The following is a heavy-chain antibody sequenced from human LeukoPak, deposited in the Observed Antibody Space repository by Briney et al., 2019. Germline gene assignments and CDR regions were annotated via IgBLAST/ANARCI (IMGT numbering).Heavy chain of an antibody. Sequence: PSETLSLTCAVSGGSISSSNWWGWVRQPPGKGLEWIGEIYHSGSTNYNPSLKSRVTISVDKSKNLFSLKLSSVTAADTAMYYCARVAVARLAYFDYWGQGTLVTVSS. V-gene: IGHV4-4*02. J-gene: IGHJ4*02. CDR2: IYHSGST. D-gene: IGHD6-19*01. CDR3: ARVAVARLAYFDY. CDR1: GGSISSSNW.